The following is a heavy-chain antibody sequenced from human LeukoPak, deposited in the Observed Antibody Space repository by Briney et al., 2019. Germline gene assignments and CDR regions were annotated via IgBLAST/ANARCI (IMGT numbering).Heavy chain of an antibody. CDR3: AAPGGVGATTDFDY. V-gene: IGHV3-21*01. CDR2: ISSSSSYI. Sequence: GGSLRLSCAASGFTFISYSMNWVRQPPGKGLEWVSSISSSSSYIYYADSVKGRFTISRDNAKNSLYLQMNSLRAEDTAVYYCAAPGGVGATTDFDYWGQGTLVTVSS. CDR1: GFTFISYS. D-gene: IGHD1-26*01. J-gene: IGHJ4*02.